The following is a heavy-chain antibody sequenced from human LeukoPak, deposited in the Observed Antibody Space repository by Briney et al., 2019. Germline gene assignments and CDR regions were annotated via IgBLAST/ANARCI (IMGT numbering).Heavy chain of an antibody. Sequence: PSETLSLTCTVSGGSISSGSYYWSRIRQPAGKGLEWIGRIYTSGSTNYNPSLKSRVTISVDTSKNQFSLKLSSVTAADTAVYYCARDRRPLYYYESSGYYHGVHDAFDIWGQGTMVTVSS. J-gene: IGHJ3*02. CDR2: IYTSGST. CDR3: ARDRRPLYYYESSGYYHGVHDAFDI. CDR1: GGSISSGSYY. D-gene: IGHD3-22*01. V-gene: IGHV4-61*02.